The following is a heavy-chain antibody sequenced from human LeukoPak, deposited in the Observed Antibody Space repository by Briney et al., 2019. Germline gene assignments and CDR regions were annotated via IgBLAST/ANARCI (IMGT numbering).Heavy chain of an antibody. Sequence: GRSLRLSCAASGFTLRSYDMHGVRQAPGKGLEWGAVIWYDGGTTYYVDSVKGRFTISRDSPKNTLHLQMNSLRVEDTAVYYCAKGVRVHATSGIGHYFDNWGQGTLVTVSS. V-gene: IGHV3-33*06. D-gene: IGHD5-12*01. CDR3: AKGVRVHATSGIGHYFDN. CDR2: IWYDGGTT. CDR1: GFTLRSYD. J-gene: IGHJ4*02.